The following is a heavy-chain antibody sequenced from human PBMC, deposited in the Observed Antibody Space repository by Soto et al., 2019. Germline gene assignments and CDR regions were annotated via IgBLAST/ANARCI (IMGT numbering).Heavy chain of an antibody. CDR3: AKDISEHSRGFAY. CDR2: ITYSSSYR. V-gene: IGHV3-11*06. CDR1: GFTFSDHQ. D-gene: IGHD3-22*01. Sequence: QVQLVESGGGLVKPGGSLRLSCAASGFTFSDHQMAWIRQAPGKGLEWVSYITYSSSYRQYAASVKGRFTISRDNAKNSLYLPMNSLRDDDTAVYYCAKDISEHSRGFAYWGQGNLVTVSS. J-gene: IGHJ4*02.